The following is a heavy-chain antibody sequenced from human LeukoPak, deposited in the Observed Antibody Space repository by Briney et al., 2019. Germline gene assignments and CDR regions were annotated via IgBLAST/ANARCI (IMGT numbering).Heavy chain of an antibody. J-gene: IGHJ4*02. D-gene: IGHD3-10*01. CDR3: AKRRSPMVRGVNVDY. V-gene: IGHV3-30*18. Sequence: GGSLRLSCAASGFTFSRYGMHWVRQAPGKGLEWVAVISYDGSNKYYADSVKGRFTTSRDNSKNRLYLQMNSLRAEDTAVYYCAKRRSPMVRGVNVDYWGQGTLVTVSS. CDR1: GFTFSRYG. CDR2: ISYDGSNK.